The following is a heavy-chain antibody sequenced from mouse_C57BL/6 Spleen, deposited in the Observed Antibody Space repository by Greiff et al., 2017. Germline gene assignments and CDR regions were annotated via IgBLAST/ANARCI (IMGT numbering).Heavy chain of an antibody. CDR2: ISYSGST. D-gene: IGHD2-2*01. CDR3: ARGGYGWFAY. V-gene: IGHV3-1*01. Sequence: VQLKESGPGMVKPSQSLSLTCTVTGYSITSGYDWHWIRHFPGNKLEWMGYISYSGSTNYNPSLKSRISITHDTSKNHFFLKLNSVTTEDTATYYCARGGYGWFAYGGQGTLVTVSA. CDR1: GYSITSGYD. J-gene: IGHJ3*01.